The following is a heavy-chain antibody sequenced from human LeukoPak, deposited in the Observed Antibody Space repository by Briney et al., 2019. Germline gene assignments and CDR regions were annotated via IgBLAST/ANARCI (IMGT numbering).Heavy chain of an antibody. V-gene: IGHV3-7*03. J-gene: IGHJ4*02. Sequence: QPGGSLRLSCAASGFTFRSYWMSWVRQAPGKGLEWVANINQDGSQKYYVDSVRGRFTISRDNAKNSLFLQMNSLRADDTAVYYCARNELWGQGTLVTVSS. D-gene: IGHD1-7*01. CDR3: ARNEL. CDR2: INQDGSQK. CDR1: GFTFRSYW.